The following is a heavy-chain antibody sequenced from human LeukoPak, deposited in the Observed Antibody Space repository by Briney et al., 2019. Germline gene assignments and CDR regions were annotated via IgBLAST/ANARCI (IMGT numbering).Heavy chain of an antibody. Sequence: GRSLRLSCAASGFTFSSYGMHWVRQAPGKGLEWVAVIPYDGSNKYYTDSVKGRFTISRDNSKNTLYLQMNSLRAEDTAVYYCAKNRVPTAITPDSWGQGTLVTVSS. CDR1: GFTFSSYG. CDR3: AKNRVPTAITPDS. CDR2: IPYDGSNK. J-gene: IGHJ5*01. V-gene: IGHV3-30*18. D-gene: IGHD2-2*02.